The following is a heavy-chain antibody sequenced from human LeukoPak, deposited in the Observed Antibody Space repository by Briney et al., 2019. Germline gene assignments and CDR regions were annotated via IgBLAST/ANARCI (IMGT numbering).Heavy chain of an antibody. J-gene: IGHJ5*02. V-gene: IGHV1-8*01. CDR1: GYTFTSYD. CDR3: ARYERDIVVVPAATKRWFDP. D-gene: IGHD2-2*01. CDR2: MNPNSGNT. Sequence: EASVKVSCTTSGYTFTSYDINWVRQATGQGLEWMGWMNPNSGNTGYAQKFQGRVTMTRNTSISTAYMELSSLRSEDTAVYYCARYERDIVVVPAATKRWFDPWGQGTLVTVSS.